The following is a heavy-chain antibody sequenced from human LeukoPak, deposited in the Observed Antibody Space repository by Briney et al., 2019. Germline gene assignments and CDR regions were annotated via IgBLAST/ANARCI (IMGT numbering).Heavy chain of an antibody. V-gene: IGHV1-18*01. J-gene: IGHJ6*02. CDR3: ARDIGDGYNYGSSDYYYGMDV. Sequence: GASVKVSCKTSGYTFSNYGISWVRQAPGQGLEWMGWISAYNGNTNYAQKLQGRVTMTTDTSTSTAYMELRSLRSDDTAVYYCARDIGDGYNYGSSDYYYGMDVWGQGTTVTVSS. CDR2: ISAYNGNT. D-gene: IGHD5-24*01. CDR1: GYTFSNYG.